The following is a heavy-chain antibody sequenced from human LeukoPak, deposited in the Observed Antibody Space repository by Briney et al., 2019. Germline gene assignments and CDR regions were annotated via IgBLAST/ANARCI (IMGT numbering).Heavy chain of an antibody. V-gene: IGHV4-59*01. CDR2: IYYSGST. CDR1: GGSISSYY. Sequence: PSETLSLTCTVSGGSISSYYWSWIRQPPGKGLEWTGYIYYSGSTNYNPSLKSRVTISVDTSKNQFSLKLSSVTAADTAVYYCARESVVTDYWGQGTLATVSS. CDR3: ARESVVTDY. D-gene: IGHD2-21*02. J-gene: IGHJ4*02.